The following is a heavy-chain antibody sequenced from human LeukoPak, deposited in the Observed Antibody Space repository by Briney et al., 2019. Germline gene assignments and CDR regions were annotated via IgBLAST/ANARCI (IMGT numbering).Heavy chain of an antibody. V-gene: IGHV1-2*02. D-gene: IGHD2-2*02. CDR2: INPNSGGT. CDR1: GYTFTGYY. J-gene: IGHJ4*02. Sequence: ASVKVSCKASGYTFTGYYMHWVRQAPGQGLEWMGWINPNSGGTNYAQKLQGRVTITSDTSISTAYMELSRLRSDDTAVYYCARAHCSSTSCYTDYWGQGTLVTVPS. CDR3: ARAHCSSTSCYTDY.